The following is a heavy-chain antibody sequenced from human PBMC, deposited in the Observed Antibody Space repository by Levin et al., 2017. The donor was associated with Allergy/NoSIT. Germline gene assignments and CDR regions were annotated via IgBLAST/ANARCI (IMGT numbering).Heavy chain of an antibody. CDR3: WRDSDYYDSSGSYSGKRRGDY. CDR1: GFSLSAYS. CDR2: ISKTSRTI. J-gene: IGHJ4*02. Sequence: GGSLRLSCAASGFSLSAYSMNWVRQAPGKGLEWLSYISKTSRTIYYADSVKGRFTTSRDNAKNSLHLQMDSLRGEDTAVYFCWRDSDYYDSSGSYSGKRRGDYWGQGTLVTVSS. D-gene: IGHD3-22*01. V-gene: IGHV3-48*01.